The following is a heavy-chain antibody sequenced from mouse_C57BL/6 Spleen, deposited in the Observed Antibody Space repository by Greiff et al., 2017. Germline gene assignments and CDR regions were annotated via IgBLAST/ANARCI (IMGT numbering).Heavy chain of an antibody. J-gene: IGHJ4*01. V-gene: IGHV1-50*01. CDR1: GYTFTSYW. D-gene: IGHD3-2*02. Sequence: VQLQQPGAELVKPGASVKLSCKASGYTFTSYWMQWVKQRPGPGLEWIGEIDPSDSYTNYNQKFKGKATLTVDTSSSTAYMQLSSLTSEDSAVYYCARKGSSGFYYAMDYWGQGTSVTVSS. CDR3: ARKGSSGFYYAMDY. CDR2: IDPSDSYT.